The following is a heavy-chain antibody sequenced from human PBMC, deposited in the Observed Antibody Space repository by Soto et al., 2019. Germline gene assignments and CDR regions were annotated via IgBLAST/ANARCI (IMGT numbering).Heavy chain of an antibody. CDR1: GFTFSSYG. CDR3: ARCRGGWYGPFDY. CDR2: IWYDGSNK. J-gene: IGHJ4*02. D-gene: IGHD6-19*01. V-gene: IGHV3-33*01. Sequence: QVQLVESGGGVVQPGRSLRLSCAASGFTFSSYGMHWVRQAPGKGLEWVAVIWYDGSNKYYADSVKGRFTISRDNSKNTLYLQMNSLIAEDTAVYYCARCRGGWYGPFDYWGQGTLVTVSS.